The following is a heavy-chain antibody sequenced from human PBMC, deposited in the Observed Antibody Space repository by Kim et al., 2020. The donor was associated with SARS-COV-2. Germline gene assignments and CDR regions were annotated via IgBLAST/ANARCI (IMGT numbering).Heavy chain of an antibody. D-gene: IGHD2-21*01. V-gene: IGHV3-74*01. Sequence: GWSLRLSCVFSGFTLSRHWVHWVRQAPGKGLEWVSRISNQGDITTYADSVKGRFIVSRDNAENTLYLQMNSLRVDDTPVYYCTREIPGATGFDLWGQAILVTVS. CDR1: GFTLSRHW. J-gene: IGHJ5*02. CDR2: ISNQGDIT. CDR3: TREIPGATGFDL.